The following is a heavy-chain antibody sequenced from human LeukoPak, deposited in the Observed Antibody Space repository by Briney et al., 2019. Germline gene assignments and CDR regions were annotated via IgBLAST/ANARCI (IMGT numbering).Heavy chain of an antibody. CDR3: ATQYARFYDF. V-gene: IGHV5-51*01. CDR2: IYPGDSDA. D-gene: IGHD2-8*01. J-gene: IGHJ4*01. CDR1: GYTFDKYW. Sequence: GESLKISCKGSGYTFDKYWISWVRQTPGKGLEWMGIIYPGDSDARYNPSFQGQVTMSVDKSMSTAYLQWSSLKASDTATYYCATQYARFYDFWGQGTLVTVSS.